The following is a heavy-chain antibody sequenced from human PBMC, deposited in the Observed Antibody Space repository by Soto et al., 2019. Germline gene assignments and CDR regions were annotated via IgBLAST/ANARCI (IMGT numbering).Heavy chain of an antibody. V-gene: IGHV1-3*01. CDR2: INAGSGNT. J-gene: IGHJ3*02. Sequence: QAQLVQSGAEMKKPGASVKVSCKATGYTFSAYTMNWVRQAPGQSLEWMGWINAGSGNTKYSQNSQGRVSITRDTSASTVYMELTGLTSEDTAVYYCARDTETLGPRANDALDIWGQWTMVTVSS. CDR1: GYTFSAYT. D-gene: IGHD3-3*02. CDR3: ARDTETLGPRANDALDI.